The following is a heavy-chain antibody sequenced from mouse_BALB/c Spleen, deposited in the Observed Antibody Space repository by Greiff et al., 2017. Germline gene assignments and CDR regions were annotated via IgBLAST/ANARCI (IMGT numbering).Heavy chain of an antibody. Sequence: EVKVVESGGGLVQPGGSRKLSCAASGFTFSSFGMHWVRQAPEKGLEWVAYISSGSSTIYYADTVKGRFTISRDNPKNTQFLQMTSLRSEDTAMYYCARSRSTMITAWGEGTLVTVSA. V-gene: IGHV5-17*02. CDR3: ARSRSTMITA. D-gene: IGHD2-4*01. CDR1: GFTFSSFG. J-gene: IGHJ3*01. CDR2: ISSGSSTI.